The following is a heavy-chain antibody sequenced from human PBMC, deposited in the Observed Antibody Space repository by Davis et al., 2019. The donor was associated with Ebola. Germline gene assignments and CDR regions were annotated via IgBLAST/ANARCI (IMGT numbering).Heavy chain of an antibody. J-gene: IGHJ6*03. CDR1: QYGFSNYW. D-gene: IGHD3-22*01. CDR2: VYPGDSDT. CDR3: ARRPAVVMGAMDV. V-gene: IGHV5-51*01. Sequence: GESLKISCKGSQYGFSNYWIAWVRQMPGKGLEWMGIVYPGDSDTRYSPSFQGRGTISADKSISTAYLQWSSVQASDSAMYYCARRPAVVMGAMDVWGKGTTVTVSS.